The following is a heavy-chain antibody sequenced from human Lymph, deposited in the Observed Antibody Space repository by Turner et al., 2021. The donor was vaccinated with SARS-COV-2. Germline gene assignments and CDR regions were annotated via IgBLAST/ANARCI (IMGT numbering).Heavy chain of an antibody. CDR2: VNHSGGST. CDR3: ARDPSIQMWVDYFYYGMDV. J-gene: IGHJ6*02. D-gene: IGHD2-2*02. Sequence: QVQLLQSGAGVEKPGASGEVSCKAAGYTFTSYYMHWLRQAPGQGLEWMGIVNHSGGSTTYEQKFQGRVTMTRDTSTSTVYMELSSLRSEDTAVYYCARDPSIQMWVDYFYYGMDVWGQGTMVTVSS. V-gene: IGHV1-46*01. CDR1: GYTFTSYY.